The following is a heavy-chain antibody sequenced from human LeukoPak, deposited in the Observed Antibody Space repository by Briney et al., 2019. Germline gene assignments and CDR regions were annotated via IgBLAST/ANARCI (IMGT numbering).Heavy chain of an antibody. D-gene: IGHD5-18*01. J-gene: IGHJ6*02. V-gene: IGHV5-51*01. CDR3: ARIVQLWSRGYYYYGMDV. CDR1: GYSFTSYW. Sequence: GESLKISCKGSGYSFTSYWIGWVRQIPGKGLEWMGIIYPGDSDTRYSPSFQGQVTISADKSISTAYLQWSSLKASDTAMYYCARIVQLWSRGYYYYGMDVWGQGTTVTVSS. CDR2: IYPGDSDT.